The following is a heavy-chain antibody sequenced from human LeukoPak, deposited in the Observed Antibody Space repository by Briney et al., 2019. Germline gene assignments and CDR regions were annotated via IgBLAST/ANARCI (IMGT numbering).Heavy chain of an antibody. CDR1: GYTFTTYY. D-gene: IGHD2-2*01. CDR3: AREIVVVPSAMGFDP. Sequence: ASVTVSCKASGYTFTTYYIHWVRQAPGQGLEWMGVINPSGGSTSLAQKFQARLTMTRDTSTSTVYMELSGLSSEDAAVYYCAREIVVVPSAMGFDPWGQGTLATVSS. CDR2: INPSGGST. V-gene: IGHV1-46*01. J-gene: IGHJ5*02.